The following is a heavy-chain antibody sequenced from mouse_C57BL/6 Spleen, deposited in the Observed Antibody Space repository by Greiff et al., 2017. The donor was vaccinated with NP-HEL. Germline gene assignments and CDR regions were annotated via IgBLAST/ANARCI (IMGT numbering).Heavy chain of an antibody. V-gene: IGHV14-3*01. CDR2: IDPANGNT. CDR1: GFNIKNTY. Sequence: DVQLQESVAELVRPGASVKLSCTASGFNIKNTYMHWVKQRPEQGLEWIGRIDPANGNTKYAPKFQGKATITADTSSNTAYLQLSSLTSEDTAIYYCARGHYYGSSYEYYFDYWGQGTTLTVSS. J-gene: IGHJ2*01. D-gene: IGHD1-1*01. CDR3: ARGHYYGSSYEYYFDY.